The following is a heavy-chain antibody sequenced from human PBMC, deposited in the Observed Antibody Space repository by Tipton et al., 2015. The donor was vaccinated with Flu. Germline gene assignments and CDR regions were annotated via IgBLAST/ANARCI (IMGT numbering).Heavy chain of an antibody. Sequence: QVQLVQSGAEVKKPGASVKVSCKASGYTFTSYYMHWVRQAPGQGLEWMGIINTSGGSTSYAQKFQGRVTMTRDTSTSTVYMERSSLGSEDPAVYYCARDRFWSGRDYYYYGMDVWGQGTTVTVSS. CDR1: GYTFTSYY. CDR3: ARDRFWSGRDYYYYGMDV. CDR2: INTSGGST. V-gene: IGHV1-46*01. D-gene: IGHD3-3*01. J-gene: IGHJ6*02.